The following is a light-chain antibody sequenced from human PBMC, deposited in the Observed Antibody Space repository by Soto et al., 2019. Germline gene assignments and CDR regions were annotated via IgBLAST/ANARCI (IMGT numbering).Light chain of an antibody. CDR1: QSISSY. Sequence: DILMTQSACSLSASVGDSVPHTCRASQSISSYLNWYQQKPGKAPKLLIYAASSLQSGVPSRFSGSGSGTDFTLTISSLQPEDFATYYCQQSYSTPLTFGGGTKVDI. CDR3: QQSYSTPLT. V-gene: IGKV1-39*01. CDR2: AAS. J-gene: IGKJ4*01.